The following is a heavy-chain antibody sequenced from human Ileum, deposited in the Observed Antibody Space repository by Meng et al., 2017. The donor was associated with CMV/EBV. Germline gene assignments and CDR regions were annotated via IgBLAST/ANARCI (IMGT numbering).Heavy chain of an antibody. CDR1: GYTLHAYH. CDR2: INPNSGGT. V-gene: IGHV1-2*02. D-gene: IGHD6-19*01. CDR3: ARPYTSGWSNWFDP. Sequence: QAQPAQSGSEVKKPGASVKVSCKASGYTLHAYHAHWVRQAPGQGLEWMGWINPNSGGTKYAQKFRGRVTLTRDTSISTVYMDLTTITSDDTAVYYCARPYTSGWSNWFDPWGQGTLVTVSS. J-gene: IGHJ5*02.